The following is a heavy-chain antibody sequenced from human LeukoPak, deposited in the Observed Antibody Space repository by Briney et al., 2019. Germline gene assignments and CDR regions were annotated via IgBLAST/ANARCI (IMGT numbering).Heavy chain of an antibody. Sequence: ASVKVSCRASGGTFSSYAISWVRQAPGQGLEWMGGIIPIFGTANYAQKFQGRVTIIADESTSTAYMELSSLRSEDTAVYYCARGVVGATTGAYSFDYWGRGTLVTVSS. D-gene: IGHD1-26*01. CDR1: GGTFSSYA. CDR2: IIPIFGTA. V-gene: IGHV1-69*13. CDR3: ARGVVGATTGAYSFDY. J-gene: IGHJ4*02.